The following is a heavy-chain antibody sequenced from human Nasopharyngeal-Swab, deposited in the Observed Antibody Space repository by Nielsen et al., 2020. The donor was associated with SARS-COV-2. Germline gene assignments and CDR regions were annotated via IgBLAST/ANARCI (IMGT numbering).Heavy chain of an antibody. J-gene: IGHJ3*01. V-gene: IGHV1-18*01. D-gene: IGHD3-22*01. CDR2: ISAYNGNT. CDR1: GYTFTSYG. CDR3: ARSTMIVVVITDDAFDF. Sequence: ASVKVSCKASGYTFTSYGISWVRQAPGQGLEWMGWISAYNGNTNYAQKLQGRVTMTTDTSTSTAYMELRSLRSDDTAVYYCARSTMIVVVITDDAFDFWGQGTMVTVSS.